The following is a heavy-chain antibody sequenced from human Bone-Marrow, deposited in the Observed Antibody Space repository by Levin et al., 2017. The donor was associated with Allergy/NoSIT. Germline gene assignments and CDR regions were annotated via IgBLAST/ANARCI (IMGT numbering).Heavy chain of an antibody. CDR3: AKARNLGGRTDAFDV. CDR1: GFTFDDYA. Sequence: GGSLRLSCAASGFTFDDYAMHWVRQAPGKGLEWISGISWNSGDIVYADSMKGRFTISRDNAKNSLYLQMNSLRPEDTAFYYCAKARNLGGRTDAFDVWGRGTMVTVSS. D-gene: IGHD1-26*01. V-gene: IGHV3-9*01. J-gene: IGHJ3*01. CDR2: ISWNSGDI.